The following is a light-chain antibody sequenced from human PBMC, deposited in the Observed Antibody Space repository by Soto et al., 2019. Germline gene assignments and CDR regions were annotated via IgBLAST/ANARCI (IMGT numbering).Light chain of an antibody. Sequence: IVWPQSPETLSLSPGERATLSCRASQSIHTSLAWYQQKPGQPPRLVVYDSTLRANGVPDRFGGSRSGTEFTLTICSLETEDFAVYYCQQRTVWLLITFGQGTRLEIK. J-gene: IGKJ5*01. CDR1: QSIHTS. CDR2: DST. V-gene: IGKV3-11*01. CDR3: QQRTVWLLIT.